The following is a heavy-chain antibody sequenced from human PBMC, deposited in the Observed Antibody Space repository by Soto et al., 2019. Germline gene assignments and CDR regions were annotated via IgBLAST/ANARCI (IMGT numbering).Heavy chain of an antibody. J-gene: IGHJ6*02. V-gene: IGHV1-46*01. CDR1: GYTFTSYY. CDR2: INPSGGST. Sequence: ASVKVSCKASGYTFTSYYMHWVRQAPGQGLEWMGIINPSGGSTSYAQKFQGRVTMTRDTSTSTVYMELSSLRSEDTAVYYCARDRGDAYYYYYGMDVWGQGTTVTVSS. D-gene: IGHD3-10*01. CDR3: ARDRGDAYYYYYGMDV.